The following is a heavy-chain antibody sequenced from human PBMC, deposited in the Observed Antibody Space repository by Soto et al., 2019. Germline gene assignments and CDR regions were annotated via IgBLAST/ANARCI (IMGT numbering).Heavy chain of an antibody. J-gene: IGHJ3*02. Sequence: QVQLQESGPGLVKPSQTLSLTCTVSGGSISSDGYYWSWIRQHPGKGLEWIGYIYYSGSTYYNPSLKSRVTISVDTSKNQFSLKLSSVTAADTAVYYCARDSSGWGGGFDIWGQGTMVTVSS. CDR3: ARDSSGWGGGFDI. V-gene: IGHV4-31*03. CDR2: IYYSGST. CDR1: GGSISSDGYY. D-gene: IGHD3-16*01.